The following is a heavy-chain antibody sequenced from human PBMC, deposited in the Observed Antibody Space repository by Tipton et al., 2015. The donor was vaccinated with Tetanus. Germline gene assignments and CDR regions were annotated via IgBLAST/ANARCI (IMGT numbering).Heavy chain of an antibody. V-gene: IGHV3-23*01. D-gene: IGHD2/OR15-2a*01. J-gene: IGHJ2*01. CDR2: ISDSGDST. Sequence: SLRLSCAASGFTFSTYDMSWVRQAPGKGLEWVSLISDSGDSTFYADSVKGRFTISRDNSKNTLYLQMNSLSAEDTAVYYCARDIAIVRARDWYFDVWGRGTLVTVSS. CDR1: GFTFSTYD. CDR3: ARDIAIVRARDWYFDV.